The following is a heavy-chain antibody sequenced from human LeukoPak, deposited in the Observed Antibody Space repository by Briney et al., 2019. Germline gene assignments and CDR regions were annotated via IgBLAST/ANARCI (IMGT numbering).Heavy chain of an antibody. CDR1: GGSISSGGYS. J-gene: IGHJ4*02. CDR3: ARSYMVVAAPFDY. V-gene: IGHV4-30-2*01. D-gene: IGHD2-15*01. CDR2: IYHSGST. Sequence: SETLTLTCAVSGGSISSGGYSWSWIRQPPGKGLEWIGYIYHSGSTNYNPSLKSRVTISVDTSKNQFSLKLSSVTAADTAVYYCARSYMVVAAPFDYWGQGTLVTVSS.